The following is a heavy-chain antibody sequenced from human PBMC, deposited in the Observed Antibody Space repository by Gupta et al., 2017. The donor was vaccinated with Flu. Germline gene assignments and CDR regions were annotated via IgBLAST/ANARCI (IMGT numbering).Heavy chain of an antibody. J-gene: IGHJ6*03. CDR3: ARHLGYDFGSGYTYYYYYMDV. Sequence: IRQRPGKGLEWIGSIYYSGSTSYTQSLKSRVTISVETSKTQFSLKLTSVTAADTVVYYCARHLGYDFGSGYTYYYYYMDVWGKGTTVTVSS. CDR2: IYYSGST. D-gene: IGHD3-3*01. V-gene: IGHV4-39*01.